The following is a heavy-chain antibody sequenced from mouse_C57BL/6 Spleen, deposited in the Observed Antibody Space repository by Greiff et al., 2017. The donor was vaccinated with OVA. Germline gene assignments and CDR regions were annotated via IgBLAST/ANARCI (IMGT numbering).Heavy chain of an antibody. J-gene: IGHJ4*01. CDR1: GYTFTSYW. D-gene: IGHD2-4*01. CDR3: ARGHYDYDGYAMDY. CDR2: IYPSDSET. Sequence: VQLQQPGAELVRPGSSVKLSCKASGYTFTSYWMDWVKQRPGQGLEWIGNIYPSDSETHYNQKFKDKATLTVDKSSSTAYMQLSSLTSEDSAVYYCARGHYDYDGYAMDYWGQGTSVTVSS. V-gene: IGHV1-61*01.